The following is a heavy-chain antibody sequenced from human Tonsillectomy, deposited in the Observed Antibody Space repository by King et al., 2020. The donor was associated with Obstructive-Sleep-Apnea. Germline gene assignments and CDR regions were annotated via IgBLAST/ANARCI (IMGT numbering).Heavy chain of an antibody. CDR3: ARLLGFYCSGGSCYPDY. CDR1: GYRFTSYW. J-gene: IGHJ4*02. V-gene: IGHV5-51*01. CDR2: IYPGDSDT. Sequence: EAQLVQSGAEVKKPGESLKISCKGSGYRFTSYWIGWVRQMPGKGLEWMGIIYPGDSDTRFSPSFQGQVTISADKSISTAYLQWSSLKASDTAMYYCARLLGFYCSGGSCYPDYWGQGTLVTVSS. D-gene: IGHD2-15*01.